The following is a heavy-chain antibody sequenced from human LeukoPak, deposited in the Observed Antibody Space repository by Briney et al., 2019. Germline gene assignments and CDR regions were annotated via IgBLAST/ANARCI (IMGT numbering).Heavy chain of an antibody. V-gene: IGHV4-34*01. CDR3: ARAYNGYDYP. J-gene: IGHJ5*02. Sequence: SETLSLTCAVYGGSFTDYYWRWLRQTPGKGREWFGEVNHSGTTNYNPSLKSRVTISVDTSKNQFSLKVTSVTAADTALYYCARAYNGYDYPWGQGTLVTVSS. D-gene: IGHD5-12*01. CDR2: VNHSGTT. CDR1: GGSFTDYY.